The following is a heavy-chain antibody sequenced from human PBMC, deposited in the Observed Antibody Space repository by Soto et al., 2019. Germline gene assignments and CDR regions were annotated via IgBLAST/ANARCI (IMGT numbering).Heavy chain of an antibody. CDR3: ARDGYCTNAVCYGGGRSFHS. CDR2: IFYSGST. D-gene: IGHD2-8*01. Sequence: FVTLPLRWRVAGGTSGDHDWNWIRKTPGKGLEWIGYIFYSGSTNYNPSLKSRLTLSVDTSKNQVSLKLSSVTAADTAVYYCARDGYCTNAVCYGGGRSFHSWGPGILVTVAS. CDR1: GGTSGDHD. J-gene: IGHJ4*02. V-gene: IGHV4-59*11.